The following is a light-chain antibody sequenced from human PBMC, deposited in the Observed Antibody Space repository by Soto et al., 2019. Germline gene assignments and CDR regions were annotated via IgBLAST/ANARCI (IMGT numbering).Light chain of an antibody. CDR2: GAS. J-gene: IGKJ1*01. CDR3: QQHDNWPRT. CDR1: QSVYNN. Sequence: EIVMTQSPATLSVSPGERATLSCRASQSVYNNLAWYQQKPGQAPRLLIHGASTRATGIPARFSGSGSGTEFTLTISSLQSEEFALYYCQQHDNWPRTFGQGTKVEIK. V-gene: IGKV3-15*01.